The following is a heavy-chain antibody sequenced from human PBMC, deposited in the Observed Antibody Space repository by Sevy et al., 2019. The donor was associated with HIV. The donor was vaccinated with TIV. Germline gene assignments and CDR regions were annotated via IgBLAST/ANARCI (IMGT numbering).Heavy chain of an antibody. Sequence: RGSLRLSCEASGFTFNSHAMTWVRQAPGKGLEWVSAISGSGDSKYYAGSVKGRVTISRDNSKNIMYLQMTSLGADDTAVYYCAKGSLPYGDYHFDFWGQGTVVTVSS. CDR3: AKGSLPYGDYHFDF. D-gene: IGHD4-17*01. V-gene: IGHV3-23*01. CDR2: ISGSGDSK. CDR1: GFTFNSHA. J-gene: IGHJ4*02.